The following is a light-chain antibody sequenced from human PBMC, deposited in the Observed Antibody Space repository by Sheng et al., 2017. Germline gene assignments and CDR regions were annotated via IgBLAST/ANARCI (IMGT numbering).Light chain of an antibody. Sequence: DIQMTQSPSSLSASVGDRVTIACRASQHLNNFLAWYQQKPGKAPKLLVYDASSLQSGVPSRFRGGGSGTDYTLTITSLQPEDFATYYCQHYYNTPFTFAEGPKEEIK. CDR3: QHYYNTPFT. V-gene: IGKV1-NL1*01. CDR2: DAS. J-gene: IGKJ4*01. CDR1: QHLNNF.